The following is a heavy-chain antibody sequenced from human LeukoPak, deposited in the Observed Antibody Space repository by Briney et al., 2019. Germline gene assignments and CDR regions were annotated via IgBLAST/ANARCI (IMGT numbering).Heavy chain of an antibody. CDR3: ARDGAPGGSAYFDY. V-gene: IGHV4-59*01. CDR1: GASISSYY. J-gene: IGHJ4*02. D-gene: IGHD3-16*01. CDR2: ISYSGST. Sequence: SETLFLTCTVSGASISSYYWSWIRQPPGKGLEWIGYISYSGSTNYNPSLKSRVTISVDTSKTQFSLKLTSVTAADTAVYYCARDGAPGGSAYFDYWGQGTLVTVSS.